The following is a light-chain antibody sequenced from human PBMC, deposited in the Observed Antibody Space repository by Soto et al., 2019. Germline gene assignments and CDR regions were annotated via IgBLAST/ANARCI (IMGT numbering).Light chain of an antibody. CDR1: SSNIGAGYD. CDR2: GNS. CDR3: QSYDSSLRGV. Sequence: QAVVTQPPSVSGAPGQRVTISCTGSSSNIGAGYDVHWYQQLPGTAPKLLIYGNSNRPSGVPDRFSGSKSGTSASVAITGLQAEDEADYYCQSYDSSLRGVFGGGTKLTVL. V-gene: IGLV1-40*01. J-gene: IGLJ3*02.